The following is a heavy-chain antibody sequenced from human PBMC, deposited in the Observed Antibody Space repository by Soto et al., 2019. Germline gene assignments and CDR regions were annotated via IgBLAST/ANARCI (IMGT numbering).Heavy chain of an antibody. CDR3: AKDRCTNGVCSFDY. D-gene: IGHD2-8*01. Sequence: VGSLRLSCGASGFTFGGYAGSWVRPDPGKGLEWVSAISGSGGSTYYADSVKGRFTISRDNSKNTQYLQMNSLRAEDTAVYYCAKDRCTNGVCSFDYWGQGTLVTVSS. V-gene: IGHV3-23*01. CDR1: GFTFGGYA. J-gene: IGHJ4*02. CDR2: ISGSGGST.